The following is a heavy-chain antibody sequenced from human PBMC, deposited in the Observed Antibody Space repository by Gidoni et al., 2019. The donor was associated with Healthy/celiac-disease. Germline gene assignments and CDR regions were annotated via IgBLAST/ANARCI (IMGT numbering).Heavy chain of an antibody. D-gene: IGHD6-6*01. J-gene: IGHJ5*02. Sequence: FHGYYWSWIRQRPGKGLEWNGAINHSGSTNFNPALNSRFTISVDTSNNQFSLRLSSVTAAYTAVYYCASVNRLSSIAARRGGGWFDPWGQGTLVTVSS. CDR1: FHGYY. V-gene: IGHV4-34*01. CDR3: ASVNRLSSIAARRGGGWFDP. CDR2: INHSGST.